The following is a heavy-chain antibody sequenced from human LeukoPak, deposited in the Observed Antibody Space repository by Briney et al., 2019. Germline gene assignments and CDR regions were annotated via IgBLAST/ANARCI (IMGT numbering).Heavy chain of an antibody. CDR2: ISSSSSTM. V-gene: IGHV3-48*01. CDR3: ARSLAVGATYPYH. Sequence: GGSLRLSCAASGFTFSSYGMTWVRQAPGKGLEWVSYISSSSSTMYYADSVKGRFTISRDNAKNSLYLQLNSLRAEDTAVYYCARSLAVGATYPYHWGQGTLVTVSS. D-gene: IGHD1-26*01. J-gene: IGHJ5*02. CDR1: GFTFSSYG.